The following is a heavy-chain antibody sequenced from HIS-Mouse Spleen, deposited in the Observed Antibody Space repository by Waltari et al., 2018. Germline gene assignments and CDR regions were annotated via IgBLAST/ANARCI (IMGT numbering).Heavy chain of an antibody. CDR3: AREIPYSSSWYDWYFDL. CDR1: GGSISSSSYY. D-gene: IGHD6-13*01. V-gene: IGHV4-39*07. J-gene: IGHJ2*01. CDR2: IYYSGGH. Sequence: QVQLQESGPGLVKPSETLSLTCTVSGGSISSSSYYWGWIRQPPGKGLEWIGSIYYSGGHYHNPSLKIRVTISVDTSKNQFSLKLSSVTAADTAVYYCAREIPYSSSWYDWYFDLWGRGTLVTVSS.